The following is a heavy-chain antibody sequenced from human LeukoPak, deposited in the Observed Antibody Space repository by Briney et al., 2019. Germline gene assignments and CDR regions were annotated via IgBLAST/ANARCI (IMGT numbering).Heavy chain of an antibody. CDR3: ARGVPHDSSGLNWFDP. J-gene: IGHJ5*02. CDR1: GGSISSGDYY. V-gene: IGHV4-30-4*01. Sequence: PSETLSLTCTVSGGSISSGDYYWSWIRQPPGKGLEWIGYIYYSGSTYYNPSLKSRVTISVDTSKNQFSLKLSSVTAADTAVYYCARGVPHDSSGLNWFDPWGQGTLVTVSS. CDR2: IYYSGST. D-gene: IGHD3-22*01.